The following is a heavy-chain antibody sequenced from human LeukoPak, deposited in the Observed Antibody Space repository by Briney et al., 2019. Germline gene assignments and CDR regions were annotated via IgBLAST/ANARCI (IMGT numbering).Heavy chain of an antibody. CDR1: RFTFSTYA. D-gene: IGHD3-16*02. Sequence: PGGSLRLSCAASRFTFSTYAISSVPQAPSPGLEWGAAFSGSRGGSTYYADSVKGRFTITRDNSNGTLYLQMDSLRAEDTALYYCVKSNREYTWSYRLTDCAFEIWGQGTMVSVSS. CDR3: VKSNREYTWSYRLTDCAFEI. J-gene: IGHJ3*02. CDR2: FSGSRGGST. V-gene: IGHV3-23*01.